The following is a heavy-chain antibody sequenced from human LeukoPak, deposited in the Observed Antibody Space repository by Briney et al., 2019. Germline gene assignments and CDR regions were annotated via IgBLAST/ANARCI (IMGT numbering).Heavy chain of an antibody. D-gene: IGHD6-19*01. J-gene: IGHJ5*02. V-gene: IGHV3-23*01. CDR2: ISGSGGST. CDR1: GFTFSTHA. CDR3: AKDAMAVAGKVNWFDP. Sequence: GGSLRLSCAASGFTFSTHAMNWVRQAPGKGLEWVSGISGSGGSTYYADSVKGRFTISRDNSKNTLYLQMITLRAEDTAVYYCAKDAMAVAGKVNWFDPWGQGTLVTVSS.